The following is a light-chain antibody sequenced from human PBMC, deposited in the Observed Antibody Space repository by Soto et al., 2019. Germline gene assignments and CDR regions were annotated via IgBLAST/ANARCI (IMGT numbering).Light chain of an antibody. V-gene: IGKV3-15*01. CDR3: LQYKSLPLT. Sequence: EIVMTQSPATLSVSPGEGATLSCRASQSLSSYLASYQQKPGQAPRLLIYGASPRATAIPARFSGSGSGTEFTLTISSLQSEDFAVYYCLQYKSLPLTFGGGTKGEIK. CDR2: GAS. CDR1: QSLSSY. J-gene: IGKJ4*01.